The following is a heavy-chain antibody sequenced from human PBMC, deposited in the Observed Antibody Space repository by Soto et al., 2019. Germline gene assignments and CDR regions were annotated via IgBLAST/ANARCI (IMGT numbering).Heavy chain of an antibody. V-gene: IGHV4-4*07. J-gene: IGHJ4*02. D-gene: IGHD2-21*01. CDR1: GGSISSYY. CDR2: IYNSGTT. Sequence: QVHLQESGPGLVKPSETLSLTCSVFGGSISSYYWSWIRQPAGKGMEWIGRIYNSGTTNYNPSLEIRVTMSVDPSKNQIALKLSSATAADTAIYYCARGSYCGDECYFAYWGQGTLVTVSS. CDR3: ARGSYCGDECYFAY.